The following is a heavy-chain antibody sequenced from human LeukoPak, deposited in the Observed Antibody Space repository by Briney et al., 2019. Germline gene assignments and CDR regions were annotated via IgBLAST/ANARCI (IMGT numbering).Heavy chain of an antibody. D-gene: IGHD3-16*01. Sequence: GGSLRLSCAASGFTFSWYGIHWVRQAPGKGLEWVAGILYDGSKKYYADSVKGRFTISRDNSKNTLYLQMNSLRAEDTAVYYCARGGSYFVHWGQGTLVTVSS. CDR2: ILYDGSKK. CDR3: ARGGSYFVH. CDR1: GFTFSWYG. V-gene: IGHV3-33*05. J-gene: IGHJ4*02.